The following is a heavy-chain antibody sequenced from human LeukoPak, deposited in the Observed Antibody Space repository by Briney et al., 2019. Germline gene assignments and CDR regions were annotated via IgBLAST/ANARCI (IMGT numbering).Heavy chain of an antibody. CDR3: ARDGFHGMDV. CDR2: IYYSGST. CDR1: GGSISSYY. J-gene: IGHJ6*02. V-gene: IGHV4-59*01. Sequence: PSETLSLTCTVSGGSISSYYWSWIRQPPGKGLEWIGYIYYSGSTNYNPSLKSRVTISVDTSKNQFSLKLSSVTAADTAVYYCARDGFHGMDVWGQGTTVTVSS. D-gene: IGHD3-10*01.